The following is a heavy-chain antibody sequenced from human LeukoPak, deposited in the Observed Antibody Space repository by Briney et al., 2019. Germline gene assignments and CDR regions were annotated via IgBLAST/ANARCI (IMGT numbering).Heavy chain of an antibody. CDR1: GYTFTSYY. CDR2: IIPILGIA. CDR3: ARGRINLPLDY. J-gene: IGHJ4*02. Sequence: SVKVSCKASGYTFTSYYMHWVRQAPGQGLEWMGRIIPILGIANYAQKFQGRVTITADKSTSTAYMELSSLRSEDTAVYYCARGRINLPLDYWGQGTLVTVSS. V-gene: IGHV1-69*04.